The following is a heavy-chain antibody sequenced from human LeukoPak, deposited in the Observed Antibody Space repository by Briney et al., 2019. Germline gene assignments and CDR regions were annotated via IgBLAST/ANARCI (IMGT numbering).Heavy chain of an antibody. CDR3: ARPISSSWYGGFDY. J-gene: IGHJ4*02. Sequence: SETLSLTCTVSGGSINNNNYYWRWIRQPPGKGLEWIGSIYYRGNSYYNPSLKSRVTISVHTSKNQFSLKLSSVTAADTAVYYCARPISSSWYGGFDYWGQGTLVTVSS. CDR2: IYYRGNS. CDR1: GGSINNNNYY. V-gene: IGHV4-39*01. D-gene: IGHD6-13*01.